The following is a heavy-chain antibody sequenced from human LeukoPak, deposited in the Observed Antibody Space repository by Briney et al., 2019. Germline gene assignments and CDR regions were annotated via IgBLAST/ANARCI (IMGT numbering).Heavy chain of an antibody. CDR1: GFTVSSNY. CDR3: ASASVWFGELADAFDI. CDR2: IYSGGST. J-gene: IGHJ3*02. D-gene: IGHD3-10*01. Sequence: GGSLGLSCAAAGFTVSSNYMSWVRQAPGKGLEWVSVIYSGGSTYYADSVKGRFTISRDNSKNTLYLQMNSLRAEDTAVYYCASASVWFGELADAFDIWGQGTMVTVSS. V-gene: IGHV3-53*01.